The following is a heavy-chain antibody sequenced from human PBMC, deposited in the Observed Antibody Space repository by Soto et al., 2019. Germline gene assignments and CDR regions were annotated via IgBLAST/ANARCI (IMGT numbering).Heavy chain of an antibody. D-gene: IGHD6-19*01. CDR2: MNPNSGNT. Sequence: ASVKVSCRASGYTFTSYDINWVRQATGQGLEWMGWMNPNSGNTGYAQKFQGRVTMTRNTSISTAYMELSSLRSEDTAVYYCARGEDSSGWYPSGYYGMDVWGQGTTVTVSS. CDR1: GYTFTSYD. J-gene: IGHJ6*02. CDR3: ARGEDSSGWYPSGYYGMDV. V-gene: IGHV1-8*01.